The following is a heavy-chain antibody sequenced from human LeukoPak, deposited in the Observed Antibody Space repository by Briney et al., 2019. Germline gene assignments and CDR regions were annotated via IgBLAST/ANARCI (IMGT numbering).Heavy chain of an antibody. D-gene: IGHD2-2*01. CDR3: ARVVPAALGVY. J-gene: IGHJ4*02. CDR1: GFTLSSYA. V-gene: IGHV3-23*01. CDR2: ISGSGGST. Sequence: GGSLRLSCAASGFTLSSYAMSWFRQAPGKGLEWVSAISGSGGSTYYADSVKGRFTISRDNSKNTLYLQMNSLRAEDTAVYYCARVVPAALGVYGGQGTLVTVSS.